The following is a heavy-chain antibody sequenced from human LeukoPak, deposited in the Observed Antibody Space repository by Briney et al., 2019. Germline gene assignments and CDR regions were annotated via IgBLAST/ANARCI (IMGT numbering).Heavy chain of an antibody. CDR3: VKGYYDSSGYFLRYFGLDY. CDR1: GFTFSSYA. J-gene: IGHJ4*02. Sequence: PGGSLRLSCSASGFTFSSYAMHWVRQAPGKGLEYVSAISSNGGSTYYAASVKGRFTISRDNSKNTLYLQMSSLRAEDTAVYYCVKGYYDSSGYFLRYFGLDYWGQGTLVTVSS. V-gene: IGHV3-64D*06. D-gene: IGHD3-22*01. CDR2: ISSNGGST.